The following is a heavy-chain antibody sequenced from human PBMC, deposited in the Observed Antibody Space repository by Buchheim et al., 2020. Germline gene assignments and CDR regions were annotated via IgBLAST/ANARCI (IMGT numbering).Heavy chain of an antibody. Sequence: QVQLQESGPGLVKPSETLSLNCSVSGGSISSYFWSWIRQSPGKGLEWIGYIYYRGSIKYNPSFQGRVTISEALSKHVFFLNLRSVTAADTAVYYCARAWSGYYPDYWGQGTL. J-gene: IGHJ4*02. CDR2: IYYRGSI. CDR1: GGSISSYF. V-gene: IGHV4-59*01. CDR3: ARAWSGYYPDY. D-gene: IGHD3-3*01.